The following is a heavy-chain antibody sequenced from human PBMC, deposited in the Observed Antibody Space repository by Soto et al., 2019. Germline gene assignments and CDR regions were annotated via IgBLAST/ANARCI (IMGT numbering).Heavy chain of an antibody. J-gene: IGHJ4*02. D-gene: IGHD6-13*01. CDR1: GYTFTSYY. V-gene: IGHV1-46*01. Sequence: QVQLVQSGAEVKKPGASVKVSCKASGYTFTSYYMHWVRQAPGQGLEWMGIINPSGGSTSYAQKCHGTGTMTWDTSTNTIYMALSRLSSEVSGMDYCAGGIAAAGTPQVGVWGQGPLVTVA. CDR3: AGGIAAAGTPQVGV. CDR2: INPSGGST.